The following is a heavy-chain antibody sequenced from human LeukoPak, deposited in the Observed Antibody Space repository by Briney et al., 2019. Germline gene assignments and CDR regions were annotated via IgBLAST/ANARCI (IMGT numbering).Heavy chain of an antibody. V-gene: IGHV4-34*12. CDR3: ARGPAALHP. J-gene: IGHJ5*02. Sequence: SETLSLTCAVHGYSLTNHYWIWIRQPPGKGLGWIAEVLHTGSTNCNPSFKSRVTISVDTSKNQFFLNLTSVTAADTAVYYCARGPAALHPWGQGLLVTVSS. CDR2: VLHTGST. CDR1: GYSLTNHY. D-gene: IGHD6-13*01.